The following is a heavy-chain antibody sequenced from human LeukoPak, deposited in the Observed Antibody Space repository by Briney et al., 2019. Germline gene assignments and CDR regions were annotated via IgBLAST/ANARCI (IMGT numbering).Heavy chain of an antibody. Sequence: GESLKISCKGTGYSINNYWIGWVRQMPGKGLEWMGIIYPADSDIRYSPSFQGQVTISADKSISTAYLQWSSLKASDTAMYYCARQEYCSGGSCYTWFDPWGQGTLVAVSS. CDR3: ARQEYCSGGSCYTWFDP. CDR1: GYSINNYW. D-gene: IGHD2-15*01. CDR2: IYPADSDI. J-gene: IGHJ5*02. V-gene: IGHV5-51*01.